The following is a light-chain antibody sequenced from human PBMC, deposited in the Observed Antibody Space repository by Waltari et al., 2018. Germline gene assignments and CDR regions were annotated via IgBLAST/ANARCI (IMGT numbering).Light chain of an antibody. CDR3: QQYNYWPLT. Sequence: EIVMTQSPATLSVSPGERATLSCRASQSVGTYLAWYQEKPGQGPRLLISGASIRATCIPARFSGSGSVTEFTLTISSLQSEDFAVYYCQQYNYWPLTFGGGTKVEIK. CDR1: QSVGTY. CDR2: GAS. V-gene: IGKV3-15*01. J-gene: IGKJ4*01.